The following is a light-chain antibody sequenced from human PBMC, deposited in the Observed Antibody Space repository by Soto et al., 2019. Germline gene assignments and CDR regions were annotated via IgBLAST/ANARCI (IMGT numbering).Light chain of an antibody. Sequence: EIVMTQSPATLSVSPGERATLSCRASQSVSSNLAWYQQKPCQAPRLLIYGASTRATGIPARFSGSGSGTEFTLTISSLQSEDFAVYYCQQYNKWPPYTFGQWTKLEVK. CDR2: GAS. CDR3: QQYNKWPPYT. CDR1: QSVSSN. J-gene: IGKJ2*01. V-gene: IGKV3-15*01.